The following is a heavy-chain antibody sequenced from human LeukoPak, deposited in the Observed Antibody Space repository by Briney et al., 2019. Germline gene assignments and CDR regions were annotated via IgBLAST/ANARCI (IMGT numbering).Heavy chain of an antibody. CDR3: ARLYGNWFDP. CDR1: GGSISSYY. J-gene: IGHJ5*02. Sequence: SETLSLTCTVSGGSISSYYWSWIRQPPGKGLEWIGYIYYSGSTNYNPSLKSRVTISVDTSRNQFSLKLSSVTAADTAVYYCARLYGNWFDPWGQGTLVTVSS. D-gene: IGHD2-8*01. V-gene: IGHV4-59*01. CDR2: IYYSGST.